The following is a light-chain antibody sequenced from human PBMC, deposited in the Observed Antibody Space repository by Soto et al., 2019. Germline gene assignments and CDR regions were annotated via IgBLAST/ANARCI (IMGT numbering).Light chain of an antibody. CDR1: ESVSIN. CDR2: GAS. V-gene: IGKV3-15*01. CDR3: QQYTDWHPLT. J-gene: IGKJ4*01. Sequence: EIVMTQSPGTLSVSPGERATLSCRASESVSINVACYQQKPGQAPRSLIYGASTMATGIPARFSGSGSGTELTLTISSPQSEDFAVYYCQQYTDWHPLTFGGVTKVEI.